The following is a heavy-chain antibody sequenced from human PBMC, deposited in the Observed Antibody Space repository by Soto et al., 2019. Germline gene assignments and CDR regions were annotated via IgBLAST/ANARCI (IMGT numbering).Heavy chain of an antibody. CDR3: AKGGWLEY. J-gene: IGHJ4*02. Sequence: EVQLLESGGGLVQQGGSLRLSCEASGFSFSCNDMSWVRQTPGKGLEWFSTLSVSNGNTWYADSVKGRFTVSRDDSKNTLFCEMKSLRAEDTPVYYCAKGGWLEYWGQGTLVTVSA. V-gene: IGHV3-23*01. CDR2: LSVSNGNT. CDR1: GFSFSCND. D-gene: IGHD2-15*01.